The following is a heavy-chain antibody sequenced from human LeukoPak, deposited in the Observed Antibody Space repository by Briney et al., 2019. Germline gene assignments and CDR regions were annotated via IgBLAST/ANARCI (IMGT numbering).Heavy chain of an antibody. CDR2: ISSGDTTI. CDR1: GFTFSSYS. V-gene: IGHV3-48*01. Sequence: GGSLRLSCAASGFTFSSYSMNWVRQAPGKGLEWISYISSGDTTIYYADSVKGRFTISRDNAKNSLYLQMNSLRAEDTAVYYCARVVTDYDSSGYYGYWGQGTLVTVSS. D-gene: IGHD3-22*01. J-gene: IGHJ4*02. CDR3: ARVVTDYDSSGYYGY.